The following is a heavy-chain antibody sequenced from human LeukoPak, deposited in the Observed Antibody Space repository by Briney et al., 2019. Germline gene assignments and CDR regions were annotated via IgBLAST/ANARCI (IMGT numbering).Heavy chain of an antibody. CDR1: GFTFDDYT. J-gene: IGHJ4*02. CDR2: ISWDGGST. CDR3: AKDSYDILTGYYGFHFFDY. Sequence: GGSLRLSCAASGFTFDDYTMHWVRQAPGKGLERVSLISWDGGSTYYADSVKGRFTISRDNSKNSLYLQMNSLRTEDTALYYCAKDSYDILTGYYGFHFFDYWGQGTLVTVSS. V-gene: IGHV3-43*01. D-gene: IGHD3-9*01.